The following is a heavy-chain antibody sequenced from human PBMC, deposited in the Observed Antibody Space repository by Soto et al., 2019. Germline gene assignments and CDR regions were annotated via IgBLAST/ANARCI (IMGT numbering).Heavy chain of an antibody. J-gene: IGHJ4*02. CDR1: GDSISSGESY. D-gene: IGHD3-10*01. V-gene: IGHV4-30-4*01. Sequence: PSETLSLTCTVSGDSISSGESYWSWIRQPPGKCLEWIGFIYSSGSTYYNPSLKSRITISVDTSKNQFSLKLNSLTAADTAVYYCARDNSRDRGNFDYWGRGTLVTVSS. CDR2: IYSSGST. CDR3: ARDNSRDRGNFDY.